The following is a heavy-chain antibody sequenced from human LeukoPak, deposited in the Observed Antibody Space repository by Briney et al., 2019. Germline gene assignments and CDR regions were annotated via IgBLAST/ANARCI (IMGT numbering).Heavy chain of an antibody. CDR1: GFTFNNYA. CDR3: TRIFGYYYFYMDV. V-gene: IGHV3-49*04. CDR2: IRTEDYDGAT. D-gene: IGHD3-16*01. Sequence: PGGSLRLSCAASGFTFNNYAMSWVRQAPGEGLEWVGFIRTEDYDGATDYGASVKGRFTISRDDSKNIAYLQMNSLNTEDTGIYFCTRIFGYYYFYMDVWGKGTTVIVSS. J-gene: IGHJ6*03.